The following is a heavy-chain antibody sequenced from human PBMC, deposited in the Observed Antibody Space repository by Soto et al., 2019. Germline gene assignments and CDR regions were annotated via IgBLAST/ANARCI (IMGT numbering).Heavy chain of an antibody. V-gene: IGHV3-33*01. CDR2: IWYDGSNK. D-gene: IGHD3-3*01. CDR1: GFTFSSYG. Sequence: LRLSCAASGFTFSSYGMHWFRQSPGKVLEWVAVIWYDGSNKYYADSVKGRFTISRDNSKNTLYLQMNSLRAEDTAVYYCARAGDYDFWSGYLLPYYYYYGMDVWGHGTTVPGS. CDR3: ARAGDYDFWSGYLLPYYYYYGMDV. J-gene: IGHJ6*02.